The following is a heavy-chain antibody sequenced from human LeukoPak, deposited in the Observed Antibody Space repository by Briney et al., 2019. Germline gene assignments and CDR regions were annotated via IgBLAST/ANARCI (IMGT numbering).Heavy chain of an antibody. Sequence: SQTLALTCTISGDSVSSNSAAWNWIRPPPSRTLEWLGRTYYRSQWLYDYAFSLNSRITINSDTSKNQFSLQLNSVTPDDTAVYFCAWGNYYFDHWGQGILVTVSS. CDR1: GDSVSSNSAA. J-gene: IGHJ4*02. D-gene: IGHD3-16*01. CDR3: AWGNYYFDH. CDR2: TYYRSQWLY. V-gene: IGHV6-1*01.